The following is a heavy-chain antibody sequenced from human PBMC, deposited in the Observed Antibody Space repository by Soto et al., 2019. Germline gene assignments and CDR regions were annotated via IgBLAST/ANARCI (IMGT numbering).Heavy chain of an antibody. CDR1: GGSISSGDYY. V-gene: IGHV4-30-4*01. Sequence: QVQLQESGTGLVKPSQTLSLPCTVSGGSISSGDYYWSWIRQPPGKGLEWIGYIYYSGRTYYNPSLKSRVTISVDTSKNQFSLKLSSVTAAGTAVYYWARGAPRIVVVTAISHFDYWGQGTLVTVSS. CDR2: IYYSGRT. J-gene: IGHJ4*02. CDR3: ARGAPRIVVVTAISHFDY. D-gene: IGHD2-21*02.